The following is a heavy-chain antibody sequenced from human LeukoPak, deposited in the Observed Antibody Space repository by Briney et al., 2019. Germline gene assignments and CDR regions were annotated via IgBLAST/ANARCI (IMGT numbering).Heavy chain of an antibody. Sequence: ASVKVSCKASGYTFSGYDLHWLRQSPGHGLDCMGWISPNSGDTHYAQKFQGRVTMTGDTSISTAYMELSSLRSDDTAVYYCARNLEAVAGTVWGQGTLVTVSS. J-gene: IGHJ4*02. CDR3: ARNLEAVAGTV. CDR2: ISPNSGDT. D-gene: IGHD6-19*01. V-gene: IGHV1-2*02. CDR1: GYTFSGYD.